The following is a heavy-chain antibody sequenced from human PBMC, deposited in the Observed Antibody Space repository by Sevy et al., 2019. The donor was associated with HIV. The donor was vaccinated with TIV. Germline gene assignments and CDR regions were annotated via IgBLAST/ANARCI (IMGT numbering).Heavy chain of an antibody. D-gene: IGHD3-22*01. J-gene: IGHJ4*02. V-gene: IGHV3-23*01. CDR3: AKAVYASKVVVTNGFDY. Sequence: GGSLRLSCAASGFTFGTYAMSWVRQAPGKGLEWVSTIRGSGGRTYYANSVKDRFTISRDKSTNTLYLQMNSLRAGDTAVYYCAKAVYASKVVVTNGFDYWGQGTLVTVSS. CDR2: IRGSGGRT. CDR1: GFTFGTYA.